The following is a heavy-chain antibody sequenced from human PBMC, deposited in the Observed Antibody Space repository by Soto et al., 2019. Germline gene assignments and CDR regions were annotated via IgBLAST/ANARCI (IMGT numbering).Heavy chain of an antibody. CDR1: GGTFSSYA. CDR2: IIPIFGTA. J-gene: IGHJ4*02. CDR3: ARDNMVRGVGSAGGD. D-gene: IGHD3-10*01. V-gene: IGHV1-69*13. Sequence: GASVKVSCKASGGTFSSYAISWVRQAPGQGLEWMGGIIPIFGTANYAQKFQGRVTITADESTSTAYMELSSLRSEDTAVYYCARDNMVRGVGSAGGDWGQGTLVTVSS.